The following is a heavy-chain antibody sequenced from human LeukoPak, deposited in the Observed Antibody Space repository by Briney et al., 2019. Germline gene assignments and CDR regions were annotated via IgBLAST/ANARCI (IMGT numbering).Heavy chain of an antibody. CDR3: ASGSYYEGYAFDI. CDR2: ISSSSSYI. V-gene: IGHV3-21*01. Sequence: SGGSLRLSCAASGFTFSSYSMNWVRQAPGKGLEWVSSISSSSSYIYYADPVKGRFTISRDNAKNSLYLQMNSLRAEDTAVYYCASGSYYEGYAFDIWGQGTMVTVSS. CDR1: GFTFSSYS. J-gene: IGHJ3*02. D-gene: IGHD1-26*01.